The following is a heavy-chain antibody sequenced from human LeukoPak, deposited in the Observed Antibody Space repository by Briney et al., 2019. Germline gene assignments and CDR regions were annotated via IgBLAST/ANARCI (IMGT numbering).Heavy chain of an antibody. Sequence: PGGSLRLSCAASGFTFSSYWMSWVRQAPWKGLEWVANIKQDGSEKYYVDSVKGRFTTSRDNAKNTLYLQMNSLRAEDTAVYYCAKDLNSSWYFSLYGMDVWGQGTTVTVSS. CDR1: GFTFSSYW. CDR2: IKQDGSEK. D-gene: IGHD6-13*01. CDR3: AKDLNSSWYFSLYGMDV. J-gene: IGHJ6*02. V-gene: IGHV3-7*01.